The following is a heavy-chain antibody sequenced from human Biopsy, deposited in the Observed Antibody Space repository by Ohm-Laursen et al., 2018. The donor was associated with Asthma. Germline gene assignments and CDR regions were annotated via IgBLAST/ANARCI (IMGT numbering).Heavy chain of an antibody. Sequence: SDTLSLTCTVSYGSITSGGHYWSWIRQPPGKGLEWIGYISYSGSTSYNPSLKSRVTISVDTSKNQFSLKLSSVTAADTAVYYCARDFVDSAMDYFDYWGQGTLVTVSS. CDR2: ISYSGST. V-gene: IGHV4-61*08. J-gene: IGHJ4*02. CDR1: YGSITSGGHY. D-gene: IGHD5-18*01. CDR3: ARDFVDSAMDYFDY.